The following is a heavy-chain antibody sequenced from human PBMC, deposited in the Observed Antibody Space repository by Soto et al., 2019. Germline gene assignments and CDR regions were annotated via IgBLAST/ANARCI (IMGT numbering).Heavy chain of an antibody. J-gene: IGHJ4*02. CDR1: GFTFSSYA. D-gene: IGHD3-10*01. CDR2: ISGSGGST. Sequence: GGSLRLSCAASGFTFSSYAMSWVRQAPGKGLEWVSAISGSGGSTYYADSVKGRFTISRDNSKNTLYLQMNSLRAEDTAVYYCAKYPTMVRGVPGGYFDYWGQGTLVTSPQ. V-gene: IGHV3-23*01. CDR3: AKYPTMVRGVPGGYFDY.